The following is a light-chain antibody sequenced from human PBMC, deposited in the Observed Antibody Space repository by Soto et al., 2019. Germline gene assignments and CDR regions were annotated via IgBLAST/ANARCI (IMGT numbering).Light chain of an antibody. CDR1: QSVSSSY. J-gene: IGKJ2*01. CDR3: QQYGSSPYT. V-gene: IGKV3-20*01. Sequence: EIVLTQSPGTLSLSPGERATISCRASQSVSSSYLAWYQQKPVQAPRLLIYGASSSATGIPDRFSGSGSGTDFTLTISRLEPEDFAVYYCQQYGSSPYTFGQGTKLEIK. CDR2: GAS.